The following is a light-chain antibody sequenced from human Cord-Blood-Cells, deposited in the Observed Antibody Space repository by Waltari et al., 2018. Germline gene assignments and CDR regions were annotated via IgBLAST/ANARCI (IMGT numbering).Light chain of an antibody. Sequence: EIVLTQSPATLSLSPGERATLSCRASQSVSSYLACYKQQPSQAPSLLIYDASNRATRIPATFTGCGSRTDCTITTSRQESEKSAVNTCQQRSNWPPGFRKATRLEIK. CDR3: QQRSNWPPG. CDR2: DAS. CDR1: QSVSSY. V-gene: IGKV3-11*01. J-gene: IGKJ5*01.